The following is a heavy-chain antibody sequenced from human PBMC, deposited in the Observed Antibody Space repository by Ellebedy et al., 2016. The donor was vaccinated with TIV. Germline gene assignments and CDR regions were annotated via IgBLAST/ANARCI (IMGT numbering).Heavy chain of an antibody. CDR2: ISHSGSPL. V-gene: IGHV3-11*01. D-gene: IGHD2-2*01. Sequence: GGSLRLSXVGSGFNFNEEYMSWIRQSPEKGLEWVAYISHSGSPLYYADSVKGRFTISRANAKNSVYLQMDSLRVDDTAVYYCATDTSTADKVGYWGQGTLVTVSS. CDR1: GFNFNEEY. CDR3: ATDTSTADKVGY. J-gene: IGHJ4*02.